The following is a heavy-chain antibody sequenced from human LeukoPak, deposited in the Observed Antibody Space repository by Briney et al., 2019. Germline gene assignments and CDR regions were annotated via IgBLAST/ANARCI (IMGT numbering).Heavy chain of an antibody. CDR1: GGSFSGYY. CDR3: ARGGWLPRVWYYYYYMDV. Sequence: SETLSLTCAVYGGSFSGYYWSWIRQPPGKGLEWIGEINHSGSTNYNPSLKSRVTISVDTSKNQFSLKLSSVTAADTAVYYCARGGWLPRVWYYYYYMDVWGKGTTVTVSS. D-gene: IGHD6-19*01. J-gene: IGHJ6*03. V-gene: IGHV4-34*01. CDR2: INHSGST.